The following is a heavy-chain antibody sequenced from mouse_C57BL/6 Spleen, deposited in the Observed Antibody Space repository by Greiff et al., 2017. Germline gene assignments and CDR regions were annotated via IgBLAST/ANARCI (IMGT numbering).Heavy chain of an antibody. J-gene: IGHJ1*03. CDR1: GYTFTSYW. D-gene: IGHD1-1*01. CDR2: INPSNGGT. Sequence: QVQLQQPGTELVKPGASVKLSCKASGYTFTSYWMHWVKQRPGQGLEWIGNINPSNGGTTYNEKFKSKATLTVDKSSSTAYMQLSSLTSEDSAVYYCARGDYYGSSYWYCDVWGTGTTVTVSS. V-gene: IGHV1-53*01. CDR3: ARGDYYGSSYWYCDV.